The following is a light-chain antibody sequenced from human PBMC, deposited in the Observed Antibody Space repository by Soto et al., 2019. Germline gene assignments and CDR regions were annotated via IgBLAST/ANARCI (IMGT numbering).Light chain of an antibody. J-gene: IGKJ1*01. V-gene: IGKV1-17*03. CDR1: QDIGYH. CDR3: QLHTTYPRP. Sequence: DIQMTQSPSAMSAAVGDRVTITCRASQDIGYHLGWFQQKPGKAPKRLIYSASSLDSGVPSRFSATGSGTEFTFTISSLQPEDFATYYCQLHTTYPRPFGQGIKVEVK. CDR2: SAS.